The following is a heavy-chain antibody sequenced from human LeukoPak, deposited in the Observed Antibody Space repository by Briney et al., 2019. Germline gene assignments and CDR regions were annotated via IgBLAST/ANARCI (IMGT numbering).Heavy chain of an antibody. CDR2: FDPEDGET. Sequence: ASVKVSCKVSGYTLTELSMQWVRQAPGKGLEWMGGFDPEDGETIYAQKFQGRVTMTEDTSTDTAYMELSSLRSEDTAVYYCATAAYCGGDCYPDWYFDLWGRGTLVTVSS. V-gene: IGHV1-24*01. CDR1: GYTLTELS. CDR3: ATAAYCGGDCYPDWYFDL. D-gene: IGHD2-21*02. J-gene: IGHJ2*01.